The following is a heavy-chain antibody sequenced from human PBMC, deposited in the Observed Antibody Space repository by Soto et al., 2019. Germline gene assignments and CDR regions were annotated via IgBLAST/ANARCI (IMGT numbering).Heavy chain of an antibody. CDR1: GFTFNIYW. J-gene: IGHJ6*02. Sequence: EVQVVESWGGLVQPGGSLRLSCVASGFTFNIYWMHWVRQAPGTGLVWVSRMKFDGSTTSYADSAKGRFTISRENAKNTVYLQMNSLRAEDTGVYYCARGLRNYYGVDVWGQGTTVTVSS. D-gene: IGHD4-17*01. CDR3: ARGLRNYYGVDV. V-gene: IGHV3-74*01. CDR2: MKFDGSTT.